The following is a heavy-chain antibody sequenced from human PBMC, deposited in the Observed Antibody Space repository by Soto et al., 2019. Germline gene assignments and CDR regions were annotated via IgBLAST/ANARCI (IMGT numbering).Heavy chain of an antibody. D-gene: IGHD6-19*01. CDR2: ISDSGGST. CDR3: AKNGQWMKDLFNY. J-gene: IGHJ4*02. CDR1: GFTFSSYA. V-gene: IGHV3-23*01. Sequence: EVQLLESGGGLVQPGGSLRLSCAASGFTFSSYAMSWVRQAPGKRLEWDSAISDSGGSTYYADSVKGRFTISRDNSKNTLYLQMNALRAEDTAVYYCAKNGQWMKDLFNYWGQGTLVAVSS.